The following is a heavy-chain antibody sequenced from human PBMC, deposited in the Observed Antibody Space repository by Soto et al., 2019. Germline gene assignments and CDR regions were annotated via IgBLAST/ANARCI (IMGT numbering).Heavy chain of an antibody. V-gene: IGHV3-11*01. CDR2: ISSSGTTI. CDR1: GFTFSDYY. CDR3: ARGHSIFYGMDV. J-gene: IGHJ6*02. D-gene: IGHD2-21*01. Sequence: QVQLVESGGGLVKPGGSLRLSCAASGFTFSDYYTNWIRQAPGKGLEWVSYISSSGTTIYYADSVKGRFTISRDNAKNSLFLQMYSLRAEDTALYYCARGHSIFYGMDVWGQGTTVTVSS.